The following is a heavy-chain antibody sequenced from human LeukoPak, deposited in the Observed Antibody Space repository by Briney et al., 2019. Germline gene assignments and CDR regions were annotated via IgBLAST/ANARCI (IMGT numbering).Heavy chain of an antibody. Sequence: PSETLSLTCTVSGGSISSSSHFWGWIRQTPGKGLEWIGSLYYSGTAYYNPSLKSRVTMSVDPSKNQFSLRLSSVTAADTAVYYCARPSYYGSGAYYIKFFDPWGQGALVTVSS. CDR2: LYYSGTA. D-gene: IGHD3-10*01. V-gene: IGHV4-39*01. CDR1: GGSISSSSHF. J-gene: IGHJ5*02. CDR3: ARPSYYGSGAYYIKFFDP.